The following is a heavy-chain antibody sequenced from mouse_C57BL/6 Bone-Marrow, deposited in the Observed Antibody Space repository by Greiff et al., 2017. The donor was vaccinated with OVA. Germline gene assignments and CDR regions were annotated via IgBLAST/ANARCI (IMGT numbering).Heavy chain of an antibody. D-gene: IGHD2-1*01. CDR3: ARRARVANGNYDFFDD. J-gene: IGHJ2*01. CDR2: IYWDDDK. CDR1: GFSLSTSGMG. V-gene: IGHV8-12*01. Sequence: QVTLKESGPGILQSSRTLSLTCSFSGFSLSTSGMGVSWIRQPSGKGLEWLAHIYWDDDKRYNPFLKSRLTISKETSRNQVFLKITRVDTADTATYYCARRARVANGNYDFFDDWGQGTTLTVSS.